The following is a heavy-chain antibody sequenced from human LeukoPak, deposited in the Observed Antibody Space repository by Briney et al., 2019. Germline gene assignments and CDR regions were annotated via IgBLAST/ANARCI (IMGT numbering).Heavy chain of an antibody. J-gene: IGHJ4*02. CDR3: ARLTLSSGYF. D-gene: IGHD3-22*01. Sequence: GGSLRLSCAASGFTFDDYAMHWVRQAPGKGLVWVSRINSDGSSTSYADSVKGRFTISRDNAKNTLYLQMNSLRAENTAVYYCARLTLSSGYFWGQGTLVTVSS. CDR2: INSDGSST. CDR1: GFTFDDYA. V-gene: IGHV3-74*01.